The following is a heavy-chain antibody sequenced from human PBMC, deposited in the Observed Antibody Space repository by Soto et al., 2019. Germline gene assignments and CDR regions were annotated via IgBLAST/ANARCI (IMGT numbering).Heavy chain of an antibody. J-gene: IGHJ3*02. CDR3: AASGRDVLGSDYKATEGLDI. V-gene: IGHV1-69*01. CDR2: IIPLFNVA. D-gene: IGHD4-4*01. CDR1: GGTFSNFA. Sequence: QVQLVQSGPEVKKPGSSVKVSCEASGGTFSNFAVNWVRQAPGQGLEWVGGIIPLFNVAKYAQKFEGRVTIVADDSTSTAYMDLSSLRSDDTAVYYCAASGRDVLGSDYKATEGLDIWGQGTMVNVSS.